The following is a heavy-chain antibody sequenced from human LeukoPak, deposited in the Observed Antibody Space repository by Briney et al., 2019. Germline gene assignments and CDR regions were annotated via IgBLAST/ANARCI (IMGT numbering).Heavy chain of an antibody. CDR3: ATDRGGGYFDY. CDR2: IKEDGSEK. J-gene: IGHJ4*02. D-gene: IGHD3-10*01. Sequence: VANIKEDGSEKYFLDSVKGRFTISRDNAKNLVYLQMNSLRVEDTAVYYCATDRGGGYFDYWVQGTLVTVSS. V-gene: IGHV3-7*01.